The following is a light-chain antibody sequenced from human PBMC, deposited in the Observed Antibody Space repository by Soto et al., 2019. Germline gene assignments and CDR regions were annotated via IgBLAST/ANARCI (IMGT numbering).Light chain of an antibody. V-gene: IGLV2-14*01. CDR3: SSDASSSTYV. J-gene: IGLJ1*01. CDR2: EVN. CDR1: NSDIGTYNY. Sequence: QSALTQPASVSGSPGQSITISCTRTNSDIGTYNYVSWSQQHPGKAPKLMIYEVNNRPSWVSNRFSGSKSGNTASLTISGLQAEDVADYSCSSDASSSTYVFGAGTKVTVL.